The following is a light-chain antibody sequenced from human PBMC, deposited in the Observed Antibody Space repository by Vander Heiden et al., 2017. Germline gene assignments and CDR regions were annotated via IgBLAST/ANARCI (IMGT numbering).Light chain of an antibody. J-gene: IGKJ2*01. Sequence: DIQMTQSPSSLSASVRDRVSLTCLVSQSISNYLHWYQQKPGKSPKLLIYSASSWPCGVPSRFSGSGSGTDFTLTISSLQPEDFAAYYCIEGVSTPHNTFGQGTKVEIK. CDR2: SAS. V-gene: IGKV1-39*01. CDR3: IEGVSTPHNT. CDR1: QSISNY.